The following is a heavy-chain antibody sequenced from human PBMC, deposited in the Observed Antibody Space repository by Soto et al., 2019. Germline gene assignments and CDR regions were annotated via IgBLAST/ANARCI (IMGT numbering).Heavy chain of an antibody. D-gene: IGHD3-3*01. V-gene: IGHV5-51*01. CDR2: IYPGDSDT. J-gene: IGHJ6*02. CDR3: ASNNIAVPTEILYDFSGMDV. CDR1: EYTFTNYW. Sequence: PGESLKISCQGSEYTFTNYWIAWVRQMPGKGLEWMGIIYPGDSDTRYKPSFQGQVTMSADKSISTAYLQWNSLKASDTAVYYCASNNIAVPTEILYDFSGMDVWGQGTSVTLSS.